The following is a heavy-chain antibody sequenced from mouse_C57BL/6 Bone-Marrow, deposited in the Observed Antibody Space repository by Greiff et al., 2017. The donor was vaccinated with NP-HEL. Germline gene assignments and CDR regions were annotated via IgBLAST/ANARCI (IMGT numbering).Heavy chain of an antibody. V-gene: IGHV1-76*01. Sequence: QVQLKESGAELVRPGASVKLSCKASGYTFTDYYINWVKQRPGQGLEWIARIYPGSGNTYYNEKFKGKATLTAEKSSSTAYMQLSSLTSEDSAVYFCARGYYGSSYWGQGTTLTVSS. J-gene: IGHJ2*01. CDR2: IYPGSGNT. CDR1: GYTFTDYY. CDR3: ARGYYGSSY. D-gene: IGHD1-1*01.